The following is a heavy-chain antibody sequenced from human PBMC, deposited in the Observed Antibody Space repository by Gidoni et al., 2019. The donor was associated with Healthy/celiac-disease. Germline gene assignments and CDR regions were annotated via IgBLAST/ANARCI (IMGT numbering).Heavy chain of an antibody. CDR2: SNHSGST. V-gene: IGHV4-34*01. CDR3: ARNYGDNGDYYGLDV. CDR1: GGSFSGYY. D-gene: IGHD4-17*01. J-gene: IGHJ6*02. Sequence: QVQLQQWGAGLLKPSETLSLTCAVYGGSFSGYYWSWIRQPPGKGLEWIGESNHSGSTNYNPSLKSRVTISVDTSKNQFSLKLSSVTAADTAVYYCARNYGDNGDYYGLDVWGQGTTVTVSS.